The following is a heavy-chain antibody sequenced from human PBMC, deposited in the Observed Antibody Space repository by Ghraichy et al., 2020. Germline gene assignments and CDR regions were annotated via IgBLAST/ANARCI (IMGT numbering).Heavy chain of an antibody. V-gene: IGHV4-39*01. D-gene: IGHD6-13*01. Sequence: ETLSLTCTVSGGSISSSSYYWGWIRQPPGKGLEWIGSIYYSGSTYYNPSLKSRVTISVDTSKNQFSLKLSSVTAADTAVYYCAGRPSGAAGRSRSDAFDIWGQGTMVTVSS. CDR1: GGSISSSSYY. CDR2: IYYSGST. CDR3: AGRPSGAAGRSRSDAFDI. J-gene: IGHJ3*02.